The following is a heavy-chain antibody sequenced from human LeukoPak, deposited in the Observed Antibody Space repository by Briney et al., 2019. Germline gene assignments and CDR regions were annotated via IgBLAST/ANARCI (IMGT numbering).Heavy chain of an antibody. CDR3: ARGGIQLWFDY. CDR2: MNPNRGNT. CDR1: GYTFTSYD. Sequence: ASVEVSCKASGYTFTSYDINWVRQATGQGLEGMGWMNPNRGNTGYAQKCQGRVTMTRNPSISTAYMELSSLRSEDPAVYYCARGGIQLWFDYWGQGTLVTVSS. D-gene: IGHD5-18*01. V-gene: IGHV1-8*01. J-gene: IGHJ4*02.